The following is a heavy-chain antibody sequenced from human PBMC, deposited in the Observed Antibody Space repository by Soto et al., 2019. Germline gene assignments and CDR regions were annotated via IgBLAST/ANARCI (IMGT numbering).Heavy chain of an antibody. Sequence: QVQLVQSGAEVKKPGSSVKVSCKASGGTFSSYAISWVRQAPVQGLEWMGGIIPIFGTANYAQKFQGRVTITADESTSTAYMELSSLRSEDTAVYYCARDNYYYDSSGYPNWFDPWGQGTLVTVSS. D-gene: IGHD3-22*01. CDR3: ARDNYYYDSSGYPNWFDP. J-gene: IGHJ5*02. CDR1: GGTFSSYA. CDR2: IIPIFGTA. V-gene: IGHV1-69*01.